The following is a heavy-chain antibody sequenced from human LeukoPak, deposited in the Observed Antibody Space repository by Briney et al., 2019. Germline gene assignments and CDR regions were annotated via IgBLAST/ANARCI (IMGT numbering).Heavy chain of an antibody. J-gene: IGHJ3*02. D-gene: IGHD6-6*01. V-gene: IGHV3-7*01. Sequence: GGSLRLSCAVSGLTFSSYWMSWVRQAPGKGLEWVANVKHDGTEKYYVDSVKGRFTISRDNAKNSLYLQMDSLRAEDTAVYYCARVTSSSSDTSEIDAFDIWGQGTMVTVSS. CDR2: VKHDGTEK. CDR1: GLTFSSYW. CDR3: ARVTSSSSDTSEIDAFDI.